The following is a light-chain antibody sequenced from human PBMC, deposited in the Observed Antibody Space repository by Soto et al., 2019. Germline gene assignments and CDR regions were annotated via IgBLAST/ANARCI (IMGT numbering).Light chain of an antibody. CDR1: SNDVGGYNY. Sequence: QSVLTQPASVSGSPGQSITISCTGTSNDVGGYNYVSWFQQHPGKAPKVILYEVSNRPSGVSIRFSGSKSGNTASLTISGLQAEDEADYYCSSFTSSTTWVFGGGTKLTVL. CDR3: SSFTSSTTWV. CDR2: EVS. V-gene: IGLV2-14*01. J-gene: IGLJ3*02.